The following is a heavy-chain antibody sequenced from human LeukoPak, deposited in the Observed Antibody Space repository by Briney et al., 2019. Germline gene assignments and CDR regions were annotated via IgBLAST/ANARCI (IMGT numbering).Heavy chain of an antibody. V-gene: IGHV3-11*03. CDR1: GFTFIDYY. J-gene: IGHJ4*02. CDR2: ISSSSSYT. D-gene: IGHD2-2*01. CDR3: ARQGSRNYFDY. Sequence: GGSLRLSCAASGFTFIDYYMRWIRQAPGKGLEWVSYISSSSSYTNYADSVKGRFTISRDNAKNSLYLQMNSLRAEDTAVYYCARQGSRNYFDYWGQGTLVTVSS.